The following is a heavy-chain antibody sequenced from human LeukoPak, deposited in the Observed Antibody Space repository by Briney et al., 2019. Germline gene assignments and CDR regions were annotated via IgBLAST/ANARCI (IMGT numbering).Heavy chain of an antibody. V-gene: IGHV4-31*03. D-gene: IGHD2/OR15-2a*01. CDR3: ARGSMRWGYFDY. CDR1: GGSISSGGYH. Sequence: KASQTLSLTCTVSGGSISSGGYHWSWIRRHPRKGLEWLGDIYYSGSTHYTPSLKSRVTISVDTSKNQFSLKLSAVTAADTAVYYCARGSMRWGYFDYWGQGTLVTVSS. J-gene: IGHJ4*02. CDR2: IYYSGST.